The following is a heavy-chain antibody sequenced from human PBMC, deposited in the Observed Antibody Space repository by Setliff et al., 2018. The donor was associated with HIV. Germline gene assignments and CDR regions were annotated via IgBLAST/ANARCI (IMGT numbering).Heavy chain of an antibody. CDR1: GGSISSSSYY. CDR3: ARLCIAAAGTRSIPWYFDL. Sequence: PSETLSLTCTVSGGSISSSSYYWGWIRQPPGKGLEWIGSIYYSGSTYYNPSLKSRVTISVDTSKNQFSLKLSSVTAADTAVYYCARLCIAAAGTRSIPWYFDLWGRGTLVTVSS. J-gene: IGHJ2*01. D-gene: IGHD6-13*01. CDR2: IYYSGST. V-gene: IGHV4-39*07.